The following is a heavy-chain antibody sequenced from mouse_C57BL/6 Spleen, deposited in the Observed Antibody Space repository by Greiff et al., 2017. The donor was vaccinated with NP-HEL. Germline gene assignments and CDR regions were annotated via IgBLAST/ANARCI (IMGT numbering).Heavy chain of an antibody. J-gene: IGHJ4*01. V-gene: IGHV1-64*01. Sequence: QVQLQQPGAELVKPGASVKLSCKASGYTFTSYWMHWVKQRPGQGLEWIRMIHPNSGSTNYNEKFKSKATLTVDKSSSTAYMQLSSLTSEDSAVYYCASPSYDSSPYAMDYWGQGTAVTVSS. CDR1: GYTFTSYW. D-gene: IGHD2-4*01. CDR3: ASPSYDSSPYAMDY. CDR2: IHPNSGST.